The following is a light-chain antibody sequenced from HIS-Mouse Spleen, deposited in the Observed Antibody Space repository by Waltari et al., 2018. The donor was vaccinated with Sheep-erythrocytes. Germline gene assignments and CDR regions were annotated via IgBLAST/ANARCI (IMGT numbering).Light chain of an antibody. V-gene: IGLV2-8*01. CDR2: EVS. J-gene: IGLJ1*01. CDR3: SSYAGSNNYV. Sequence: QSALTQPPSASGSPGQSVTISCTGTSSDFGGYNYFSWYQQHPGKAPKLMIYEVSKRPSGVPDRFSGSKSGNTASLTVSGLQAEDEADYYCSSYAGSNNYVFGTGTKVTVL. CDR1: SSDFGGYNY.